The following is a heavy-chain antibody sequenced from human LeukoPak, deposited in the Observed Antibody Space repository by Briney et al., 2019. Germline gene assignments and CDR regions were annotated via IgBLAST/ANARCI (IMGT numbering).Heavy chain of an antibody. Sequence: SVKVSCKASGGTFSSYAISWVRQAPGQGLEWMGGIIPIFGTANYAQKFQGRVAITADESTSTAYMELSSLRSEDTAVYYCALGSSGGNEDWFDPWGQGTLVTVSS. CDR2: IIPIFGTA. CDR3: ALGSSGGNEDWFDP. J-gene: IGHJ5*02. V-gene: IGHV1-69*13. D-gene: IGHD1-26*01. CDR1: GGTFSSYA.